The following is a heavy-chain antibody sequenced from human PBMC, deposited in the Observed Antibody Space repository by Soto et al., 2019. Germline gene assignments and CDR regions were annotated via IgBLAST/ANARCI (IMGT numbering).Heavy chain of an antibody. J-gene: IGHJ5*02. Sequence: ASVKVSCKASGYTFTGYFIHWLRQAPGQGLEWMGRMNPNSGATNYAPKFQGRVSMTRDTSIRTAYMELASLRSDDTAVYYCAKLPPTPDWFDPWGQGTLVTVSS. V-gene: IGHV1-2*06. CDR1: GYTFTGYF. D-gene: IGHD2-15*01. CDR2: MNPNSGAT. CDR3: AKLPPTPDWFDP.